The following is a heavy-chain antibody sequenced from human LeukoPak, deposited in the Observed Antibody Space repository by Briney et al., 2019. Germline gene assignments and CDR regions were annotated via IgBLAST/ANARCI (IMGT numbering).Heavy chain of an antibody. CDR2: INHSGST. CDR3: ARTHHYNDAFDI. J-gene: IGHJ3*02. D-gene: IGHD4-11*01. Sequence: PSETLSLTCAVYGGSFSGYYWSWLRQPPGKGLEWIGEINHSGSTNYNPSLKSRVTISVNKSKNQLSLKLSSVTAADTAVYYCARTHHYNDAFDIWGQGTMVTVSS. V-gene: IGHV4-34*01. CDR1: GGSFSGYY.